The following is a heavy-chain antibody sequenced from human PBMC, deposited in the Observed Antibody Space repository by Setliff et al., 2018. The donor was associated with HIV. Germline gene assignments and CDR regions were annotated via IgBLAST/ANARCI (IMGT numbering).Heavy chain of an antibody. D-gene: IGHD4-17*01. CDR1: GFPVSDNY. CDR2: IYRDGAT. Sequence: PGESLKISCAVSGFPVSDNYMSWVRQAPGKGLEWVSVIYRDGATYYADFVKGRFTISRDIAKNTIYLQMNSLTSEDTAFYYCARGRRYFGDYYYWGQGTLVTVS. J-gene: IGHJ4*02. CDR3: ARGRRYFGDYYY. V-gene: IGHV3-53*01.